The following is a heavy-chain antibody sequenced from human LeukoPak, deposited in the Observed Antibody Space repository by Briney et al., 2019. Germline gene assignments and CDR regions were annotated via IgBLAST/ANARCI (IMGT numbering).Heavy chain of an antibody. CDR1: GCTLSTYA. CDR3: AKEFIDGDGYVDCAS. Sequence: PGGSVRLSCAASGCTLSTYAMPWVRQAPGKGLEGVASVTSSGATTYYADSVKGRFTISRDISKNTLSMQMNSLSAEDSAVYSCAKEFIDGDGYVDCASWGQGTLVTVSS. D-gene: IGHD5-24*01. V-gene: IGHV3-23*01. J-gene: IGHJ4*02. CDR2: VTSSGATT.